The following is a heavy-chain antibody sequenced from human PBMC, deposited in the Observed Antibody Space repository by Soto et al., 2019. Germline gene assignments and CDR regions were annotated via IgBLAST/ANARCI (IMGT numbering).Heavy chain of an antibody. V-gene: IGHV3-11*06. Sequence: PGGSLRLSCAVSGFTFSDYWMSWVRQAPGKGLEWVSYISSSSSYTNYADSVKGRFTISRDNAKNSLYLHMNSLSAEDTAVYYCARDRGCSGGICYRDLGYWGQGTLVTVSS. CDR3: ARDRGCSGGICYRDLGY. J-gene: IGHJ4*02. CDR2: ISSSSSYT. CDR1: GFTFSDYW. D-gene: IGHD2-15*01.